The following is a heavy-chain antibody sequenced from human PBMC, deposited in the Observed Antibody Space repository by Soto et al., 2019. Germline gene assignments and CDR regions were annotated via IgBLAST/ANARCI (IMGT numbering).Heavy chain of an antibody. CDR3: ARARDATGPFDY. D-gene: IGHD3-9*01. Sequence: GGSLRLSCAASGFTLSTYGMQWVRQAPGKGPEWVTGISYDGRSKYYADSVKGRFTISRDNSNKMVYLQMNSLRVEDTAVYYCARARDATGPFDYWGQGTLVTVSS. CDR2: ISYDGRSK. J-gene: IGHJ4*02. CDR1: GFTLSTYG. V-gene: IGHV3-30*03.